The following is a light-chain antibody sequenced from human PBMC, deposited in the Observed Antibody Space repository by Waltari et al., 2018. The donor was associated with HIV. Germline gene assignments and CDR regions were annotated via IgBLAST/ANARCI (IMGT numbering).Light chain of an antibody. CDR1: HSRLYNFNDTHN. V-gene: IGKV4-1*01. CDR3: QQEYTTPRGLT. Sequence: IVMTQSPDPLPVSLGERATINCESSHSRLYNFNDTHNLPWYQHNLAQPPMLLIYWASTRRSGVPERFSGGGTGTNVTLTISSLQAEDVAVYYCQQEYTTPRGLTFGGGTKVEIK. J-gene: IGKJ4*01. CDR2: WAS.